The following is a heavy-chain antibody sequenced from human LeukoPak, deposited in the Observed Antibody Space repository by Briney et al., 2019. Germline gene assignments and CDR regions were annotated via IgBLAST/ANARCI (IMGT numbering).Heavy chain of an antibody. CDR2: IFYSGST. V-gene: IGHV4-39*01. CDR3: ARTRYYYGSRSYGAPYYFDY. J-gene: IGHJ4*02. Sequence: SGTLSLTCTLSGGSTSSNSYYWGWIRQPPGKGLEWIGCIFYSGSTYYNPSLKNRLTISVDTSKNQFSLKLSSVTAADTAVYYCARTRYYYGSRSYGAPYYFDYWGQGTLVTVSS. D-gene: IGHD3-10*01. CDR1: GGSTSSNSYY.